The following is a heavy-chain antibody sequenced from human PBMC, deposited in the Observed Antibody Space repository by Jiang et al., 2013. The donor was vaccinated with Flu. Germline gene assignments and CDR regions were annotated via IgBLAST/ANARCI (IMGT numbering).Heavy chain of an antibody. J-gene: IGHJ5*02. CDR2: INHNGNI. V-gene: IGHV4-34*01. CDR1: GGSFSGYY. CDR3: ARKGYFESWWFDP. Sequence: LLKPSETLSLTCAVYGGSFSGYYWTWIRQPPGKGLEWIGEINHNGNINYNAPFKSRATISLDRSKNQFSLRLNSVTAADTAVYYCARKGYFESWWFDPWSQGTLVTVSS. D-gene: IGHD3-22*01.